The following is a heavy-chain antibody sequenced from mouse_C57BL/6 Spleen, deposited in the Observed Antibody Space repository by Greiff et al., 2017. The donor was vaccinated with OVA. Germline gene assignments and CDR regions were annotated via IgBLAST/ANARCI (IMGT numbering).Heavy chain of an antibody. J-gene: IGHJ3*01. D-gene: IGHD1-1*01. Sequence: QVQLKESGAELVKPGASVKLSCKASGYTFTEYTIHWVQQRSGQGLEWIGWFYPGSGSIQYTEKFKDKATLTADKSSSTVYMELRRLTSEDSACYLCERHREYYSSSDFAYWGQGTLVTVSA. CDR2: FYPGSGSI. CDR3: ERHREYYSSSDFAY. CDR1: GYTFTEYT. V-gene: IGHV1-62-2*01.